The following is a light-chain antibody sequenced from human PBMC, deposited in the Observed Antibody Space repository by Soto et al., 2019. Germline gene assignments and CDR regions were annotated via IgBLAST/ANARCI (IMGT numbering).Light chain of an antibody. Sequence: QSALTQPPSASGSPGQSVTISCTGTSSDVGGYNYVSWYQQHPGKAPKLMIYEVTKRPSGVPDRFSGSKSGNTASLTVSGLQAEDEADYFCCSHAGDNTYVFGTGTKVTVL. CDR2: EVT. J-gene: IGLJ1*01. CDR1: SSDVGGYNY. CDR3: CSHAGDNTYV. V-gene: IGLV2-8*01.